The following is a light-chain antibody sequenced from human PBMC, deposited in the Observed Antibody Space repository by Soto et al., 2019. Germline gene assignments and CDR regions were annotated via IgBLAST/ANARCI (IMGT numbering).Light chain of an antibody. CDR3: QQYNSYSPLT. J-gene: IGKJ4*01. CDR1: QSISSW. V-gene: IGKV1-5*01. CDR2: AAY. Sequence: DIQMTQSPSTLSASVGDRVTITCRASQSISSWLAWYQQKPGKAPKLLIYAAYSLESGVPSRFSGSASGTEFTLTISSLQPDDFSTYYCQQYNSYSPLTFGGGTKVDIK.